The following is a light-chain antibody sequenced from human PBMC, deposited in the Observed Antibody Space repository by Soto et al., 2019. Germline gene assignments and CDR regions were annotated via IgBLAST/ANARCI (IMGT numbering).Light chain of an antibody. Sequence: QSALTQPASVSGSPGQSITISCTGTSNDIGGYNYVSWYQQHPGKAPKLMIFDVSNRPSGVSYRFSGSKSGNTASLTISGLQAEDEADYYCSSYTSSSTLLFGGGTKVTVL. J-gene: IGLJ2*01. CDR1: SNDIGGYNY. V-gene: IGLV2-14*01. CDR3: SSYTSSSTLL. CDR2: DVS.